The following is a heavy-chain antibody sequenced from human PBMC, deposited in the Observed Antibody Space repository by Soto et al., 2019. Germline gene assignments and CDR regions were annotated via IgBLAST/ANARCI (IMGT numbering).Heavy chain of an antibody. CDR2: INAGNGNT. D-gene: IGHD5-18*01. CDR3: AREGLWIQLWFRQYNWFDP. Sequence: GASVKVSCKASGYTFTSYAMHWVRQAPGQRLEWMGWINAGNGNTKYSQKFQGRVTITRDTSASTAYMELSSLRSEDTAVYYCAREGLWIQLWFRQYNWFDPWGQGTLVTVSS. CDR1: GYTFTSYA. J-gene: IGHJ5*02. V-gene: IGHV1-3*01.